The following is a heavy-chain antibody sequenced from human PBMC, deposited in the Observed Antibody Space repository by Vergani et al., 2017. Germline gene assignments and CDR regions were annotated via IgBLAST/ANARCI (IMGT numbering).Heavy chain of an antibody. CDR2: INTNTGNP. CDR1: GYTFTSYA. CDR3: ARGSPSAFLPYWISTSCYYNWFDP. Sequence: QVQLVQSGSELKKPGASVKVSCKASGYTFTSYAMNWVRQAPGQGLEWMGWINTNTGNPTYAQGFTGRFVFSLDTSVSTAYLQISSLKAEDTAVYYCARGSPSAFLPYWISTSCYYNWFDPWGQGTLVTVSS. V-gene: IGHV7-4-1*02. D-gene: IGHD2-2*01. J-gene: IGHJ5*02.